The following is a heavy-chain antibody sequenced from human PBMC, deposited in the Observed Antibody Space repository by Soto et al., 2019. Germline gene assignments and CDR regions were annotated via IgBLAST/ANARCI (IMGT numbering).Heavy chain of an antibody. D-gene: IGHD1-26*01. V-gene: IGHV1-3*05. J-gene: IGHJ6*02. CDR3: ARGYSGYGMDV. Sequence: QVQLVQSGAEEKKPGASVKVSCKASGYTFTKYAMHWVRQAPGQSLEWMGWINAGNGNTKYSQKFQGRVTITRDTSASTAYMELSSLRSEDTAVYYCARGYSGYGMDVWGQGTTVTVSS. CDR1: GYTFTKYA. CDR2: INAGNGNT.